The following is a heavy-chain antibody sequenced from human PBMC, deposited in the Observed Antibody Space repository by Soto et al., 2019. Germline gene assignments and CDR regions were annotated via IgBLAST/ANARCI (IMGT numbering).Heavy chain of an antibody. CDR3: VKDSYADFHRVLSTAEYFFYY. D-gene: IGHD2-2*01. CDR1: GFTFDDYA. Sequence: EVQLVESGGGLVRPGRSLRLSCTASGFTFDDYAMHWVRQAPGRGLEWVSGITWNSGNIAYADSVKGRFTIARDDDNNSLYLQMTSLRPEDTALYYCVKDSYADFHRVLSTAEYFFYYWGHGTLVTVSS. CDR2: ITWNSGNI. V-gene: IGHV3-9*01. J-gene: IGHJ4*01.